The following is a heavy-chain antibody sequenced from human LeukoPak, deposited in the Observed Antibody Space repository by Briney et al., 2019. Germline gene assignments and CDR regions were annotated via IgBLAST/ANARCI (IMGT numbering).Heavy chain of an antibody. CDR1: GGTFSSYA. Sequence: ASVKVSCKASGGTFSSYAVSWVRQAPGQGLEWMGGIIPIFGTANYAQKFQGRVTITADESTSTAYMELNSLRSEDTAVYYCASLAWFGELKWEDYYYYYMDVWGKGTTVTISS. CDR3: ASLAWFGELKWEDYYYYYMDV. J-gene: IGHJ6*03. D-gene: IGHD3-10*01. CDR2: IIPIFGTA. V-gene: IGHV1-69*13.